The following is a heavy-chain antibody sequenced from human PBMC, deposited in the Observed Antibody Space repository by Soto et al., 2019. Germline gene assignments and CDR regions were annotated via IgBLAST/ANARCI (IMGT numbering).Heavy chain of an antibody. V-gene: IGHV3-30*18. D-gene: IGHD6-19*01. Sequence: QVQLVESGGGVVQPGRSLRLSCAASGFTFSSYGMHWVRQAPGKGLEWVAVISYDGSNKYYADSVKGRFTISRDNSKNTLYLQMNRLRAEDPAVYYCAKDLVTVAGTYPYYYYYYGMDVCGQGTTVTVAS. CDR2: ISYDGSNK. CDR3: AKDLVTVAGTYPYYYYYYGMDV. J-gene: IGHJ6*02. CDR1: GFTFSSYG.